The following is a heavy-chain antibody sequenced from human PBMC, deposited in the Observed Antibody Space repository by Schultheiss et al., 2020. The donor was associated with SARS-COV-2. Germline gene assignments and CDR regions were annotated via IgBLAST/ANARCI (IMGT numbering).Heavy chain of an antibody. CDR2: IKSKTDGGTT. D-gene: IGHD3-10*01. CDR3: ARPGAMDV. V-gene: IGHV3-15*01. Sequence: GGSLRLSCAASGFTFSSYAMSWVRQAPGKGLEWVGRIKSKTDGGTTDYAAPVKGRFTISRDNAKNSLYLQMNSLRAEDTAVYYCARPGAMDVWGQGTTVTVSS. J-gene: IGHJ6*02. CDR1: GFTFSSYA.